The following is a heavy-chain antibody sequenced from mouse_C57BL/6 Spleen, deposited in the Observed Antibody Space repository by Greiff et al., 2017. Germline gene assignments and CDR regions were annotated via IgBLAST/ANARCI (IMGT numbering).Heavy chain of an antibody. V-gene: IGHV1-55*01. Sequence: QVQLRQPGAELVKPGASVKMSCKASGYTFTSYWITWVKQRPGQGLEWIGDIYPGSGSTNYNEKFKSKATLTVDTSSSTAYMQLSSLTSEDSAVYYCARDYGSRWYFDVWGTGTTVTVSS. CDR3: ARDYGSRWYFDV. J-gene: IGHJ1*03. CDR2: IYPGSGST. D-gene: IGHD1-1*01. CDR1: GYTFTSYW.